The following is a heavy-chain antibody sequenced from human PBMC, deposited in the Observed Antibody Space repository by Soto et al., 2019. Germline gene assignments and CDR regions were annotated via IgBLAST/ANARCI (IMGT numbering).Heavy chain of an antibody. J-gene: IGHJ4*02. CDR1: GFTFSSYG. CDR3: AKDRVLYSSGWSLDY. CDR2: ISYDGSNK. D-gene: IGHD6-19*01. Sequence: PGGSLRLSCAASGFTFSSYGMHWVRQAPGKGLEWVAVISYDGSNKYYADSVKGRFTISRDNSKNTLYLQMNSLRVEDTAVYYCAKDRVLYSSGWSLDYWGQGTLVTVSS. V-gene: IGHV3-30*18.